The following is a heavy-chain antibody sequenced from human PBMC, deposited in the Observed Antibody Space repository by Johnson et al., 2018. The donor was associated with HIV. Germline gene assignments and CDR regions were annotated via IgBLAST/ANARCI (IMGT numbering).Heavy chain of an antibody. D-gene: IGHD4-17*01. CDR2: INSDGSST. J-gene: IGHJ3*02. CDR3: ASTDDAFDI. V-gene: IGHV3-74*02. Sequence: VQLVESGGGVVQPGGSLRLSCAASGFTFSTYWMHWVRQAPGKGLVWISRINSDGSSTTYADSVKGRFTISRDDSKNTLYLQMNSLRAEDTAVYYCASTDDAFDIWGQGTMVTVSS. CDR1: GFTFSTYW.